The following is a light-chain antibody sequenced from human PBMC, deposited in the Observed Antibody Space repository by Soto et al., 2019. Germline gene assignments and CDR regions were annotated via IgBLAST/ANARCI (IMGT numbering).Light chain of an antibody. CDR2: DAS. CDR3: QQYHIWLT. V-gene: IGKV3-15*01. CDR1: QSVKSN. J-gene: IGKJ4*01. Sequence: EVVLTQSPATLSVSPGEKVTLPCRASQSVKSNLAWYQQKPGQAPRLLIYDASNRATGIPARFSGSGSGTEFTLTISSLQSEDFAIYYCQQYHIWLTFGGGTKVDIK.